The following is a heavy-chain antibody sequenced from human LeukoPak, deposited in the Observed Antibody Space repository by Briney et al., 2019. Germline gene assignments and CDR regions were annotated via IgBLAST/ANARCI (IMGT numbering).Heavy chain of an antibody. CDR2: IYYSGST. V-gene: IGHV4-39*07. CDR3: ARGHWGPNAFDI. J-gene: IGHJ3*02. CDR1: GGSISSSSYY. Sequence: PSETLSLTCTVSGGSISSSSYYWGWIRQPPGKGLEWIGSIYYSGSTYYNPSLKSRVTISVDTSKNQFSLKLSSVTAADTAVYYCARGHWGPNAFDIWGQGTMVTVSS. D-gene: IGHD7-27*01.